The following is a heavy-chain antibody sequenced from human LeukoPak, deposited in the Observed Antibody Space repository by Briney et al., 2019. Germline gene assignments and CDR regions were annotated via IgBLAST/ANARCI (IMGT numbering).Heavy chain of an antibody. CDR1: GFTFSSYG. J-gene: IGHJ4*02. D-gene: IGHD3-9*01. V-gene: IGHV3-30*02. CDR3: ANPRGYDILTGYRSPFY. CDR2: IRYDGSNK. Sequence: GGSLRLSCAASGFTFSSYGMHWVRQAPGKGLEGVAFIRYDGSNKYYADSVKGRFTISRDNSKNTLYLQMNSLRAEDTAVYYCANPRGYDILTGYRSPFYWGQGTLVTVSS.